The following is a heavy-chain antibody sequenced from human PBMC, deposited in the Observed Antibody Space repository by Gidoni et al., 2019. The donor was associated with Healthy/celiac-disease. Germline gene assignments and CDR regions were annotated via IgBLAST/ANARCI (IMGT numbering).Heavy chain of an antibody. CDR2: ISSSSSYI. CDR1: GFTLSSYS. J-gene: IGHJ4*02. D-gene: IGHD4-17*01. CDR3: AREATVTPGTFDY. V-gene: IGHV3-21*01. Sequence: EVQLVESGGGLVKPGGSLRLSCAASGFTLSSYSMNWVRQAPGKGLEWVSSISSSSSYIYYADSVKGRFTISRENAKKSLYLQMNSLRAEDTAVYYCAREATVTPGTFDYWGQGTLVTVSS.